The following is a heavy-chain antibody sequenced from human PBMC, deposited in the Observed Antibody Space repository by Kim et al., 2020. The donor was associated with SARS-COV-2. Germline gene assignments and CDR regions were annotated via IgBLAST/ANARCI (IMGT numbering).Heavy chain of an antibody. CDR3: ARQDYDILTGYWMVTADNWFDP. CDR1: GYTFTSYA. D-gene: IGHD3-9*01. J-gene: IGHJ5*02. CDR2: INAGNGNT. V-gene: IGHV1-3*01. Sequence: ASVKVSCKASGYTFTSYAMHWVRQAPGQRLEWMGWINAGNGNTKYSQKFQGRVTITRDTSASTAYMELSSLRSEDTAVYYCARQDYDILTGYWMVTADNWFDPWGQGTLVTVSS.